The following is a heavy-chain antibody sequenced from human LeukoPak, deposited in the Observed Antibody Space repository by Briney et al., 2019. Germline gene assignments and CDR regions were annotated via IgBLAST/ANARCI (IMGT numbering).Heavy chain of an antibody. Sequence: ASVKVSCKASGYTFTGYYMHWVRRAPGQGLEWMGWINPNSGGTNYAQKFQGRVTMTRDTSISTAYMELSRLRSDDTAVYYCARSPPDYGGNVPVDYWGQGTLVTVSS. CDR2: INPNSGGT. J-gene: IGHJ4*02. D-gene: IGHD4-23*01. CDR1: GYTFTGYY. V-gene: IGHV1-2*02. CDR3: ARSPPDYGGNVPVDY.